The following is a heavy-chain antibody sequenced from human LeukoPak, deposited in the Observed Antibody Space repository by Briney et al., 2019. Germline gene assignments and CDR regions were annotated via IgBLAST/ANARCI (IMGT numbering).Heavy chain of an antibody. J-gene: IGHJ3*01. V-gene: IGHV4-4*07. D-gene: IGHD3-10*01. CDR1: GGSINSQY. CDR3: ARDEGEFFPDAFHV. Sequence: PSETLSLMCTVSGGSINSQYWNWVRQSAPKGLEWIGRIYSSGTTHYNPSLKSRVIMSVDTYRNVFSVQLNSVTAAETAVYYCARDEGEFFPDAFHVWGQGTLVIVSS. CDR2: IYSSGTT.